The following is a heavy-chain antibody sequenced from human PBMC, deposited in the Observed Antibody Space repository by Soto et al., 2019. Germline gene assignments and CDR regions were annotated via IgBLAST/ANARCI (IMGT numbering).Heavy chain of an antibody. D-gene: IGHD3-3*01. Sequence: PGGSLRLSCGASGFTFDEYAMHWVRQPPGKGLEWVSLISWDGSNRYYADSVQGRFTISRDNSKYSLYLEMNSLRPEDTALYYCAKDISRGPTKNYDFWSGPDYWGQGTLVTV. CDR2: ISWDGSNR. CDR3: AKDISRGPTKNYDFWSGPDY. V-gene: IGHV3-43D*04. J-gene: IGHJ4*02. CDR1: GFTFDEYA.